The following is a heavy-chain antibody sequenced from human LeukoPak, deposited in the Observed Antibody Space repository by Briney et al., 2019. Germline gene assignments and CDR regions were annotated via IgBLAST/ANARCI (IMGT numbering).Heavy chain of an antibody. V-gene: IGHV3-23*01. D-gene: IGHD5-12*01. J-gene: IGHJ4*02. Sequence: GGSLRLSCAASGFTFSSYAMSWVRQAPGKGLEWVSAISGSGGSTYYADSVKGRFTISRDNSKNTLYLQMNSLRAEDTAVYYRAKAHIVATISYFDYWGQGTLVTVSS. CDR2: ISGSGGST. CDR3: AKAHIVATISYFDY. CDR1: GFTFSSYA.